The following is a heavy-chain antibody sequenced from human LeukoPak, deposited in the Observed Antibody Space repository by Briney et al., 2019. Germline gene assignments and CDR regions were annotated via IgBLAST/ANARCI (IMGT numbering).Heavy chain of an antibody. CDR2: ISGSGGST. CDR3: AKAPYSSSWYDNYFDY. Sequence: PGGSLRLSCAASGFTFTDYYMSWVRQAPGKGLEWVSAISGSGGSTYYADSVKGRFTISRDNSKNTLYLQMNSLRAEDTAVYYCAKAPYSSSWYDNYFDYWGQGTLVTVSS. V-gene: IGHV3-23*01. CDR1: GFTFTDYY. J-gene: IGHJ4*02. D-gene: IGHD6-13*01.